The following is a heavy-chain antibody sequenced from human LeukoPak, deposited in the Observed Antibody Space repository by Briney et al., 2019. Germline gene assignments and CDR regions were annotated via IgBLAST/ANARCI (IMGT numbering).Heavy chain of an antibody. J-gene: IGHJ4*02. Sequence: GGSLRLSCAASGFTFSSYGMHWVRQAPGKGLEWVAFIRFDGSNKYYADSVKGRFTISRDNAKNSLYLQMNSLRAEDTALYYCARDLSQFRTSCPDYWGQGTLVTVSS. CDR3: ARDLSQFRTSCPDY. D-gene: IGHD2-2*01. CDR2: IRFDGSNK. CDR1: GFTFSSYG. V-gene: IGHV3-30*02.